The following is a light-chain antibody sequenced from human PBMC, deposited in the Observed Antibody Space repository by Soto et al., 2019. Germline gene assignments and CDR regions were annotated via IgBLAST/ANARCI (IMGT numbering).Light chain of an antibody. Sequence: QAVVTQPPSVSGAPGQRVTISCTGSSSNFGAGYEVHWYKQLPGTAPTLVIFNNLNRPSGVPERFSGPKSGTSASLVISGLQAEDEADYYCQSFDSSLRAYVFGSGTKLTVL. J-gene: IGLJ1*01. CDR3: QSFDSSLRAYV. V-gene: IGLV1-40*01. CDR1: SSNFGAGYE. CDR2: NNL.